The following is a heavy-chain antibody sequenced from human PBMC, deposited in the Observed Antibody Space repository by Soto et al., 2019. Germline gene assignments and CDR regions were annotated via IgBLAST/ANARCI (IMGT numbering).Heavy chain of an antibody. D-gene: IGHD3-22*01. CDR2: INAGNGNT. V-gene: IGHV1-3*01. Sequence: VASVKVSCKASGYTFTSYAMHWVRQAPGQRLEWMGWINAGNGNTKYSQKFQGRVTITRDTSASTAYMELSSLRSEDTAVYYCARDIFAYYYDSSGYYYDYWVQGTLVTVSS. J-gene: IGHJ4*02. CDR3: ARDIFAYYYDSSGYYYDY. CDR1: GYTFTSYA.